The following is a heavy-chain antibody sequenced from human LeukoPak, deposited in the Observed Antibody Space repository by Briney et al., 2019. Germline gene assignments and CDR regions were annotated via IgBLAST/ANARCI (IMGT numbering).Heavy chain of an antibody. J-gene: IGHJ4*02. D-gene: IGHD4-23*01. CDR3: ARDLGVRVLPYDY. Sequence: ASVKVSCKASGCTFTSYGISWVRQAPGQGLEWMGWISAYNGNTNYAQKLQGRVTMTTDTSTSTAHMELRSLRSDDTAVYYCARDLGVRVLPYDYWGQGTLVTVSS. V-gene: IGHV1-18*01. CDR1: GCTFTSYG. CDR2: ISAYNGNT.